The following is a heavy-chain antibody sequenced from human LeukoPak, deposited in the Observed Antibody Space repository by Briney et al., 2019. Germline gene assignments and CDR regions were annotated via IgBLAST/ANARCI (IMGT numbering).Heavy chain of an antibody. CDR2: ISSSSSYT. Sequence: GGSLRLSCAASGFTFSDYYMSWIRQAPGKGLEWVSYISSSSSYTNYADSVKGRFTISRDDAKNTVDLQMNSLRGEDTAVYYCVRGRGSYGWFDPWGQGTLVTVSS. CDR1: GFTFSDYY. D-gene: IGHD3-10*01. CDR3: VRGRGSYGWFDP. J-gene: IGHJ5*02. V-gene: IGHV3-11*06.